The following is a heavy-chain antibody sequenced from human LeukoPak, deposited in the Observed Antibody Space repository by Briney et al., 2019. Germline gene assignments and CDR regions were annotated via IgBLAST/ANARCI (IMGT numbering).Heavy chain of an antibody. D-gene: IGHD1-26*01. V-gene: IGHV4-4*07. CDR3: ARDLFPVGATKENWFDP. Sequence: SETLSLTCTVSGGSISSYYWSWIRQPAGKGLEWIGRIYTSGSTNYNPSLKSRVTMSVDTSKNQFSLKLSSVTAADTAVYYCARDLFPVGATKENWFDPWGQGTLVTVSS. J-gene: IGHJ5*02. CDR2: IYTSGST. CDR1: GGSISSYY.